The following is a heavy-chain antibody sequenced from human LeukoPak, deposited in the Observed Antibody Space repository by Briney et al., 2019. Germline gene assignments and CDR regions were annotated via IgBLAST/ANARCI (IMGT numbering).Heavy chain of an antibody. J-gene: IGHJ4*02. CDR3: ARVVATQGDFDY. D-gene: IGHD5-12*01. Sequence: PSETLSLTCTVSGGSISSSSYYWGWIRQPPGKGLEWIGSIYYSGSTYYNPSLKSRVTISVDTSKNQFSLKLSSETAADTAVYYCARVVATQGDFDYWGQGTLVTVSS. CDR1: GGSISSSSYY. V-gene: IGHV4-39*07. CDR2: IYYSGST.